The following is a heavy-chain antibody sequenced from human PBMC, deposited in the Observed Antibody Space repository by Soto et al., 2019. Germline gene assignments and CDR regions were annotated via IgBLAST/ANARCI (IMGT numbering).Heavy chain of an antibody. Sequence: PGGSLRLSCAASGFTFSSYGMHWVRQAPGKGLEWVAVISYDGSNKYYADSVKGRFTISRDNSKNTLYLQMNSLRAEDTAVYYRAKGVGDWLLSLDAFDIWGQGTMVTVSS. D-gene: IGHD3-9*01. CDR2: ISYDGSNK. V-gene: IGHV3-30*18. J-gene: IGHJ3*02. CDR1: GFTFSSYG. CDR3: AKGVGDWLLSLDAFDI.